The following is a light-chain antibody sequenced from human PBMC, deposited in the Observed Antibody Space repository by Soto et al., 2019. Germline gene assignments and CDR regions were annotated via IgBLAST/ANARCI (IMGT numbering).Light chain of an antibody. V-gene: IGKV3-11*01. J-gene: IGKJ5*01. CDR1: QSVSSY. CDR3: QQRSNWPPIT. CDR2: DAS. Sequence: IVLTPSTGTLSLSPGERTALPFRASQSVSSYLAWYQQKPGQAPRLLIYDASNRATGIPARFSGSGSGTDFTLTISSLEPEDFAVYYCQQRSNWPPITFGQGTRLEIK.